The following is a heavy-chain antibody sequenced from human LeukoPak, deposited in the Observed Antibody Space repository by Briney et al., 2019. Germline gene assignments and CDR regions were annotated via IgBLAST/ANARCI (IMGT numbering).Heavy chain of an antibody. CDR1: GYTFTGYY. CDR3: ARVGAYCTSTSCFDY. D-gene: IGHD2-2*01. V-gene: IGHV1-18*04. CDR2: ISAYNGNT. J-gene: IGHJ4*02. Sequence: GASVKVSCKASGYTFTGYYMHWVRQAPGQGLEWMGWISAYNGNTDYAQKLQGRVTMTTDTSTSTAYMELRSLRSDDTAVYFCARVGAYCTSTSCFDYWGQGTLVTVSS.